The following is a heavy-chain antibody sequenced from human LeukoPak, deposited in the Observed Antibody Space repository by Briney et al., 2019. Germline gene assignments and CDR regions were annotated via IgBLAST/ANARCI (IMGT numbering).Heavy chain of an antibody. CDR2: ISTYNGNT. V-gene: IGHV1-18*01. CDR3: ARSTRTLDY. CDR1: GYSFTSFG. J-gene: IGHJ4*02. Sequence: ASVKVSCKASGYSFTSFGLRWVRQAPGQGLEWMGWISTYNGNTNYAQKFQGRVTMTTDTSTTTVYMELSSLRSEDTAVYYCARSTRTLDYWGQGTLVTVSS.